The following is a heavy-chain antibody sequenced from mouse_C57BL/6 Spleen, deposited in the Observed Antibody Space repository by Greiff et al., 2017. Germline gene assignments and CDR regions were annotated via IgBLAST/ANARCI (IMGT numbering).Heavy chain of an antibody. CDR2: IDPSGSYT. V-gene: IGHV1-59*01. CDR3: ARSTSFDGSSLWFAY. CDR1: GYTFTSYW. D-gene: IGHD1-1*01. Sequence: QVQLQQPGAELVRPGTSVKLSCKASGYTFTSYWMHWVKQRPGQGLEWIGVIDPSGSYTNYNQKFKGKATLTVDTSSSTAYMQLSSLTSEDSAVYYCARSTSFDGSSLWFAYWGQGTLVTVSA. J-gene: IGHJ3*01.